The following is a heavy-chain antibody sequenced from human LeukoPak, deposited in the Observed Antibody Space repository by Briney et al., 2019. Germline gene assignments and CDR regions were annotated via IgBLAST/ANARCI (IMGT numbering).Heavy chain of an antibody. V-gene: IGHV4-4*07. D-gene: IGHD6-13*01. CDR1: DGSISSYY. J-gene: IGHJ3*02. CDR2: IYTTGRT. CDR3: ARDYSRRGIGDAFDI. Sequence: PSETLSLTCTVSDGSISSYYWSWIRQPAGKGLEWIGRIYTTGRTNYNPSLKSRVRMSVDTSKNHFSLILSAVTAADTAVYYCARDYSRRGIGDAFDIWGQGTMVTVSS.